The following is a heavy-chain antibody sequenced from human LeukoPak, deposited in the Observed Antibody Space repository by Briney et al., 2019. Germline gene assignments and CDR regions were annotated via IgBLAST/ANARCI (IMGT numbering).Heavy chain of an antibody. CDR1: GGTFSSYA. Sequence: ASVKVSCKASGGTFSSYAISWVRQAPGQGLEWMGRIIPILGIANYAQKFQGRVTITADKSTSTAYMELRSLRSDDTAVYYCARAAAAAGRGVSYWGQGTLVTVSS. CDR3: ARAAAAAGRGVSY. J-gene: IGHJ4*02. V-gene: IGHV1-69*04. D-gene: IGHD6-13*01. CDR2: IIPILGIA.